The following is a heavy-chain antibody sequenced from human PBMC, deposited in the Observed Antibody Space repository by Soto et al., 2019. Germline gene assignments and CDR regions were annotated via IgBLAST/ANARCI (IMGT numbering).Heavy chain of an antibody. CDR3: ARGDDFSDRFDY. J-gene: IGHJ4*02. D-gene: IGHD4-17*01. Sequence: PSETLSLTCTVSGGSIRSGDFYWMWIRHPPGKGLELIGNIYYSGSTYYNPSLRSRAIMSVDTSQNQFSLKLSSLTAADTAVYFCARGDDFSDRFDYWGQGALVTVSS. CDR1: GGSIRSGDFY. CDR2: IYYSGST. V-gene: IGHV4-30-4*01.